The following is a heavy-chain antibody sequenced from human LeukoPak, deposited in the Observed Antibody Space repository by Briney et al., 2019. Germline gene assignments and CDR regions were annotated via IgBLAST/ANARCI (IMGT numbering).Heavy chain of an antibody. CDR3: ARVAGWRWFDP. CDR1: GFTFSSYW. J-gene: IGHJ5*02. CDR2: INSDGSST. V-gene: IGHV3-74*01. D-gene: IGHD6-19*01. Sequence: GGSLRLSCAASGFTFSSYWMHWVRQAPGKGLVWVSRINSDGSSTSYADSVKGRFTISRDNAKNTLYLQMNSLRAEDTAVYYCARVAGWRWFDPWGQGTLVTVSS.